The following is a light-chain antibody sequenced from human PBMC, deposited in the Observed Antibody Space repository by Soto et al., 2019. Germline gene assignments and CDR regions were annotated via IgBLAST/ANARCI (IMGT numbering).Light chain of an antibody. CDR1: QSVRSGR. J-gene: IGKJ5*01. CDR3: QEYDDSPPIT. V-gene: IGKV3-20*01. CDR2: DAS. Sequence: EIVLTQSPDTLSLSPGERATLSSRASQSVRSGRLAWYQQKPGQAPRLVIFDASNRASGIPVRFSGSGSGTDFTLTITRLEPEDFAVYYCQEYDDSPPITFGLGTRLEI.